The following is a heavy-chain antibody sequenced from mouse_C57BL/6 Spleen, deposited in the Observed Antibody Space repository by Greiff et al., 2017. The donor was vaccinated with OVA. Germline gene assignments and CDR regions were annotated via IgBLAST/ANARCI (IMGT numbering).Heavy chain of an antibody. Sequence: QVQLKQPGAELVRPGTSVKLSCKASGYTFTSYWMHWVKQRPGQGLEWIGVIDPSDSYTNYNQKFKGKATLTVDTSSSTAYMQLSSLTSEDSAVYYCARNYGDYWGQGTTLTVSS. CDR1: GYTFTSYW. J-gene: IGHJ2*01. CDR2: IDPSDSYT. D-gene: IGHD1-1*02. V-gene: IGHV1-59*01. CDR3: ARNYGDY.